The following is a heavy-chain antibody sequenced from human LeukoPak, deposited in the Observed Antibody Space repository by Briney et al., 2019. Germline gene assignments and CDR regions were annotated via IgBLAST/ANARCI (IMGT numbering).Heavy chain of an antibody. CDR2: IKDDGSDT. J-gene: IGHJ6*03. V-gene: IGHV3-7*04. D-gene: IGHD3-3*01. CDR3: ARVFGYYYYYMDV. CDR1: GFDFSTFW. Sequence: PGGSLRLSCAGSGFDFSTFWMTWVRQAPGKGLEWVATIKDDGSDTYYLDSLKGRFTISRDNAKNSVNLQMKSLRVEDTAVYFCARVFGYYYYYMDVWGKGTTVTVSS.